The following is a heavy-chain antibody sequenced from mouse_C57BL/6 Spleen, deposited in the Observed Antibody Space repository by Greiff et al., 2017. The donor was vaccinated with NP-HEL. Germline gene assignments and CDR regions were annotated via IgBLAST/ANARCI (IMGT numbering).Heavy chain of an antibody. D-gene: IGHD2-3*01. V-gene: IGHV5-12*01. J-gene: IGHJ3*01. CDR1: GFTFSDYY. Sequence: EVKLVESGGGLVQPGGSLKLSCAASGFTFSDYYMYWVRQTPEKRLEWVAYISNGGGSTYYPDTVKGRFTISRDNAKNTLYLQMSRLKSEDTAMYYCARGDGNGTWFAYWGQGTLVTVSA. CDR2: ISNGGGST. CDR3: ARGDGNGTWFAY.